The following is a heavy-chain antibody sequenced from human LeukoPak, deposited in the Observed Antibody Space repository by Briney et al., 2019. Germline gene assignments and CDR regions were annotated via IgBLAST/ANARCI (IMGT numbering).Heavy chain of an antibody. J-gene: IGHJ4*02. Sequence: SETLSLTCTVSGGSISSSSYYWGWIRQPPGKGLEWIGSIYYSGSTYYNPSLKSRVTISVDTSKNQFSLKLSSVTAADTAVYYCARQDDILTGHYSVDYWGQGTLVTVSS. CDR3: ARQDDILTGHYSVDY. V-gene: IGHV4-39*01. CDR1: GGSISSSSYY. D-gene: IGHD3-9*01. CDR2: IYYSGST.